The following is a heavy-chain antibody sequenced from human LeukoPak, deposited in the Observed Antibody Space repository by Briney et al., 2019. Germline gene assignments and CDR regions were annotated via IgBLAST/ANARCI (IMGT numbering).Heavy chain of an antibody. CDR1: GFTFSDYP. J-gene: IGHJ4*02. CDR2: VSGSGGKT. Sequence: GGSLRLSCAASGFTFSDYPMAWLRQAQGKGLEWVPVVSGSGGKTLYVDSVKGRFTISRDNSKNTLSLQMNSLKAEDTALYFCAKELWEGSGYIDSWGQGTLVTVSS. D-gene: IGHD3-3*01. V-gene: IGHV3-23*01. CDR3: AKELWEGSGYIDS.